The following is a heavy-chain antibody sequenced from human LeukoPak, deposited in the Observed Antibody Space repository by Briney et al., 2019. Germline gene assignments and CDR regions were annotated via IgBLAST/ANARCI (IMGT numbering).Heavy chain of an antibody. Sequence: SVKVSCKASGGTFSSYAIGWVRQAPGQGLEWMGGIIPIFGTANYAQKFQGRVTITADESTSTAYMELSSLRSEDTAVYYCARAHYDFWSGYWGGYYYYYMDVWGKGTTVTVSS. J-gene: IGHJ6*03. CDR1: GGTFSSYA. D-gene: IGHD3-3*01. CDR3: ARAHYDFWSGYWGGYYYYYMDV. CDR2: IIPIFGTA. V-gene: IGHV1-69*13.